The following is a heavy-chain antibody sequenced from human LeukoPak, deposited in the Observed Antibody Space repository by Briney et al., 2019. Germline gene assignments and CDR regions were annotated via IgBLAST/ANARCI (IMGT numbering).Heavy chain of an antibody. V-gene: IGHV4-59*08. D-gene: IGHD2-2*01. CDR3: ARLKVVPAYYFDY. Sequence: NPTETLLHTRTASGGSISNYYWSSVRQTTGKGLEWIGYIYYSGSTNYNPSLKSRVTISVDTSKNQFSLKLSSVTAADTAVYYCARLKVVPAYYFDYWGQGTLVTVSS. CDR2: IYYSGST. J-gene: IGHJ4*02. CDR1: GGSISNYY.